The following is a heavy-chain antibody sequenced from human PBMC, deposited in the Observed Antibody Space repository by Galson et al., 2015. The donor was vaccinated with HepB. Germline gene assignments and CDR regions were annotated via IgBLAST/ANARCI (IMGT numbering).Heavy chain of an antibody. CDR1: GYTFTSYG. CDR2: ISAYNGNT. Sequence: SVKVSCKASGYTFTSYGISWVRQAPGQGLEWMGWISAYNGNTNYAQKLQGRVTMTTDTSTSTAYMELRSLRSDDTAVYYCARERGFSSWYSGFYFDYWGQGTLVTVSS. D-gene: IGHD6-13*01. V-gene: IGHV1-18*04. J-gene: IGHJ4*02. CDR3: ARERGFSSWYSGFYFDY.